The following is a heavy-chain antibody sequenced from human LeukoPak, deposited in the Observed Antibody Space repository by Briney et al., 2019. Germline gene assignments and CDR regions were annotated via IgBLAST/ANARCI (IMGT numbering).Heavy chain of an antibody. CDR1: GYIFTGYY. J-gene: IGHJ4*02. V-gene: IGHV1-46*01. D-gene: IGHD6-19*01. CDR2: INPSGGST. CDR3: ARRGSSGWYFDY. Sequence: ASVKVSCKAPGYIFTGYYIHWMRQAPGQGLEWMGIINPSGGSTDYAQKFQGRVTMTRDTSTSTVYMELSSLRSEDTAVYYCARRGSSGWYFDYWGQGTLVAVSS.